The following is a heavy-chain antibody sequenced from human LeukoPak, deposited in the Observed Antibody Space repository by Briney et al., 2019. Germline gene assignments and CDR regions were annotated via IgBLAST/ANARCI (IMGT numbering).Heavy chain of an antibody. CDR1: GFTFSSYN. V-gene: IGHV3-21*01. D-gene: IGHD3-16*01. CDR2: ISSSSSYI. J-gene: IGHJ4*02. Sequence: GGSLRLSCAASGFTFSSYNMNWVRQAPGKGLEWVSSISSSSSYIYYADSVKGRFTISRDNAKNSLYLQMNSLRAEDTAVYYCARGVSLGEFSYWGQGTLVTVSS. CDR3: ARGVSLGEFSY.